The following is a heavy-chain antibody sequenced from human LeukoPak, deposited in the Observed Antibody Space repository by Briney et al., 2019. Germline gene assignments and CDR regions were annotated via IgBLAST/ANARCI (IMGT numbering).Heavy chain of an antibody. CDR3: ATDSTECER. CDR2: FDPEDGET. CDR1: GYTLTELS. D-gene: IGHD3-3*01. Sequence: ASVKVSCTVSGYTLTELSMHWVRQAPGKGLEWIGGFDPEDGETIYAQKFQGRVTMTEDTSTHTAYMELSSLRSEDTAVYYCATDSTECERWGQGTLVTVSS. V-gene: IGHV1-24*01. J-gene: IGHJ4*02.